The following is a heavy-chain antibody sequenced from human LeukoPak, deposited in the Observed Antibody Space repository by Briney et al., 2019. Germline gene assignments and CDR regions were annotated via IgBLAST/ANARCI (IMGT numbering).Heavy chain of an antibody. J-gene: IGHJ4*02. CDR3: ARQDPYGDYVFGY. CDR2: IYYSGST. CDR1: GGSISSGDYY. V-gene: IGHV4-30-4*01. Sequence: SQTLSLTCTVSGGSISSGDYYWSWIRQPPGKGLEWIGYIYYSGSTYYNPSLKSRVTISVDTSKNQISLKLSSVTAADTAVYYCARQDPYGDYVFGYWGQGTLVTVSS. D-gene: IGHD4-17*01.